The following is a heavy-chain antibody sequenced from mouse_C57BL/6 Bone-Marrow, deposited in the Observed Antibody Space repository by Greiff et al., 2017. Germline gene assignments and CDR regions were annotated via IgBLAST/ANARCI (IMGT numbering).Heavy chain of an antibody. D-gene: IGHD1-1*01. J-gene: IGHJ4*01. V-gene: IGHV1-72*01. CDR2: IDPYSGGT. CDR1: GYTFTSYW. Sequence: QVQLQQPGAELVKPGASVKLSCKASGYTFTSYWMHWVKQRPGRGLEWIGRIDPYSGGTKYNEKFKSKATLTVDKPSSTAYMQLSRLTSEDSAVYYCARKATTVRADYYAMDYWGQGTSVTVSS. CDR3: ARKATTVRADYYAMDY.